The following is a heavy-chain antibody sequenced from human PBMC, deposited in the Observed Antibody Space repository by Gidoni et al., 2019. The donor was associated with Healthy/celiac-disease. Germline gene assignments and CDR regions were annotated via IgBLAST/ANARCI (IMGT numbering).Heavy chain of an antibody. D-gene: IGHD4-4*01. CDR2: INAGNGNT. Sequence: QVQLVQSGAEVKKPGASVKVSCKASGYTFTSYAMHWVRQAPGQRLEWMGWINAGNGNTKYSQKFQGRVTSTRDTSASTAYMELSSLRSEDTAVYYCARDRGNYEDHDAFDIWGQGTMVTVSS. V-gene: IGHV1-3*01. CDR1: GYTFTSYA. J-gene: IGHJ3*02. CDR3: ARDRGNYEDHDAFDI.